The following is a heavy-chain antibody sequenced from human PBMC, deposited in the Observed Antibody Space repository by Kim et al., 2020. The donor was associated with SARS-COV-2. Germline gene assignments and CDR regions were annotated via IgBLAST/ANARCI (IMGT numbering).Heavy chain of an antibody. J-gene: IGHJ4*02. CDR2: ISSSGSTI. D-gene: IGHD5-18*01. Sequence: GGSLRLSCAAYGFTFSSYEMNWVRQAPGKGLEWVSYISSSGSTIYYADSVKGRFTISRDNAKNSLYLQMNSLRAEDTAVYYCALPARDTAMVFDYWGQGTLVTVSS. V-gene: IGHV3-48*03. CDR1: GFTFSSYE. CDR3: ALPARDTAMVFDY.